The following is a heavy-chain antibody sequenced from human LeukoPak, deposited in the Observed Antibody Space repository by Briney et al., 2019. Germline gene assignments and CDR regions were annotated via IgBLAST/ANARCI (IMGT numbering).Heavy chain of an antibody. CDR2: ISGSGGST. D-gene: IGHD3-22*01. V-gene: IGHV3-23*01. CDR1: GFTFSSYA. Sequence: GGSLRLSCAASGFTFSSYAMSWVRQAPGKGLEWVSAISGSGGSTYYADSVKGRFTISRDNSKNTLYLQMNSLRAEDTAVYHCAKDPPYYYDSSGLFRGYWGQGTLVTVSS. J-gene: IGHJ4*02. CDR3: AKDPPYYYDSSGLFRGY.